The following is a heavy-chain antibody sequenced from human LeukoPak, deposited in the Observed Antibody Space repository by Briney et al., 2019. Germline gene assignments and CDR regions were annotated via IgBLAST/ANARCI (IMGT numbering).Heavy chain of an antibody. D-gene: IGHD6-19*01. J-gene: IGHJ4*02. CDR1: GITFSSYG. CDR3: AKQGSAVAGKAFDY. V-gene: IGHV3-23*01. Sequence: GGSLRLSCAASGITFSSYGMSWVRQAPGKGLEWVSSISSTGGTTYYADSVKGRFTISRDNSKNTLYLQMNSLRAEDTAVYYCAKQGSAVAGKAFDYWGQGTLVTVSS. CDR2: ISSTGGTT.